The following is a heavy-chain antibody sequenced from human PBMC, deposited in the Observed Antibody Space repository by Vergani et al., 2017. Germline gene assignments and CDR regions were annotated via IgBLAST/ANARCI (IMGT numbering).Heavy chain of an antibody. D-gene: IGHD2-8*01. Sequence: QVQLVQSGAEVKKPGASVKVSCKASGYTFTGYYMHWVRQAPGQGLEWMGWINPNSGGTNYAQKFQGRVTITADESTSTAYMELSSLRSEDTAVYYCARDRMTPYYFDYWGQGTLVTVSS. V-gene: IGHV1-2*02. J-gene: IGHJ4*02. CDR3: ARDRMTPYYFDY. CDR1: GYTFTGYY. CDR2: INPNSGGT.